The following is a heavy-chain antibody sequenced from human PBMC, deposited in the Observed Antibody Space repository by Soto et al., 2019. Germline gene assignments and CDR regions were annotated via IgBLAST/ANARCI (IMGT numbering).Heavy chain of an antibody. D-gene: IGHD3-10*01. V-gene: IGHV3-23*01. CDR2: ISGSGGST. J-gene: IGHJ4*02. CDR3: AKDRRYYGSGSYYKNY. CDR1: GFTFSSYA. Sequence: GGSLRLSCAASGFTFSSYAMSWVRQAPGKGLEWVSAISGSGGSTYYADSVKGRFTISRDNSKNTLYLQMNSLRAEDTAVYYCAKDRRYYGSGSYYKNYWGQGTLVTAPQ.